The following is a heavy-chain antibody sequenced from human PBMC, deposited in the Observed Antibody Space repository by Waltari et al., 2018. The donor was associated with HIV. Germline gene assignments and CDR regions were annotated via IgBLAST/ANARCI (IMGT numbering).Heavy chain of an antibody. V-gene: IGHV1-8*02. CDR3: ARGHTAHYYDSSGSYLPLGY. Sequence: QVQLVQSGAEVGKPGASVKVSCNTSEYTFTRYDINWVRQAPGKGLGGRGRCDPVPGYWVQAEKLQVRVSMNRDTSQRPVYMKLRSVTYDNTAFYFGARGHTAHYYDSSGSYLPLGYGGQGTRVTVSP. D-gene: IGHD3-22*01. CDR2: CDPVPGYW. CDR1: EYTFTRYD. J-gene: IGHJ4*02.